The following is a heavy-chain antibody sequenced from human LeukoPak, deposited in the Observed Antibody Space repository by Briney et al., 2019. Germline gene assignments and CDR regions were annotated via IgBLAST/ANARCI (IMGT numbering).Heavy chain of an antibody. CDR2: ISAYNGNT. Sequence: ASVKVSCKASGYTFTSYGISWVRQAPGQGLEWMGWISAYNGNTNYAQKLQGRATMTTDTSTSTAYMELRSLRSDDTAVYYCARGPVLRYLDWLSKYNWFDPGAREPWSPSPQ. CDR1: GYTFTSYG. V-gene: IGHV1-18*01. J-gene: IGHJ5*02. D-gene: IGHD3-9*01. CDR3: ARGPVLRYLDWLSKYNWFDP.